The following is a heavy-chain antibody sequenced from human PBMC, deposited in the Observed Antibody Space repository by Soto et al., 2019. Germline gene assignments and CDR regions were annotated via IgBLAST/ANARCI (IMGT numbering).Heavy chain of an antibody. CDR2: IYYSGST. D-gene: IGHD6-13*01. V-gene: IGHV4-59*08. CDR3: GRGVTGYRRRKGMDV. CDR1: GGSISSYY. J-gene: IGHJ6*02. Sequence: SETLARTCTVSGGSISSYYWSWIRQPPGKGLELIGYIYYSGSTNYNPSLKSRVTMSVDTSKNQISLKLSSVTAADTAVYYCGRGVTGYRRRKGMDVGGQGTTVAVSS.